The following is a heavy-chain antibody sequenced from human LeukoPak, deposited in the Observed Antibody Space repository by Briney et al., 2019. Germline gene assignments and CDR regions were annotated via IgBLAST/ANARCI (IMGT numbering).Heavy chain of an antibody. CDR3: AKNLGTNYYGSGSYNWFDP. V-gene: IGHV3-21*01. CDR2: ISSSSSYI. CDR1: GFTFSSYS. J-gene: IGHJ5*02. D-gene: IGHD3-10*01. Sequence: GGSLRLSCAASGFTFSSYSMNWVRQAPGKGLEWVSSISSSSSYINYADSVRGRFTISRDNSKNTLYLQMNSLRAEDTAVYYCAKNLGTNYYGSGSYNWFDPWGQGTLVTVSS.